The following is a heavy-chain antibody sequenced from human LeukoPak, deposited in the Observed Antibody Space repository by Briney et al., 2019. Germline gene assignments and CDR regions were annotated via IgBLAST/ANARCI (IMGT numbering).Heavy chain of an antibody. V-gene: IGHV3-11*01. J-gene: IGHJ3*02. CDR3: ASPVGARYAFDI. D-gene: IGHD1-26*01. CDR1: GFTFSDYY. CDR2: ISSSGSTI. Sequence: GGSLRLSCAASGFTFSDYYMSWIRQAPGKGQEWVSYISSSGSTIYYAVSVKGRFTISRDNAKNSLYLQMNSLRAEDTAVYYCASPVGARYAFDIWGQGTMVTVSS.